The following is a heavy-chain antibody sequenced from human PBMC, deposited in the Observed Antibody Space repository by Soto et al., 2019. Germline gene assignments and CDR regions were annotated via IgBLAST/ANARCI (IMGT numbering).Heavy chain of an antibody. J-gene: IGHJ4*02. Sequence: ASVKVSCKASGYTFTGYYMHWVRQAPGQGLEWMGWINPNSGGTNYAQKFQGRVTMTRDTSISTAYMELSRLRSDDTAVYYCARYNWNYGSLLYWGQGTLVTVYS. CDR2: INPNSGGT. V-gene: IGHV1-2*02. CDR1: GYTFTGYY. D-gene: IGHD1-7*01. CDR3: ARYNWNYGSLLY.